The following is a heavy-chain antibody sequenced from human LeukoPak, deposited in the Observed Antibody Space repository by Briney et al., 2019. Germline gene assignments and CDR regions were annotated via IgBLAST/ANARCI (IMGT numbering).Heavy chain of an antibody. CDR3: AKSLYGSGSYGDY. V-gene: IGHV3-23*01. J-gene: IGHJ4*02. Sequence: GGSLRLSCAASGFTFSSYAMSWVRQAPGKGLEWVSAISGSGGSSYYADSVKGRFTISRDNSKNTLYLQMNSLRAEDTAVYYCAKSLYGSGSYGDYWGQGTLVTVSS. CDR1: GFTFSSYA. D-gene: IGHD3-10*01. CDR2: ISGSGGSS.